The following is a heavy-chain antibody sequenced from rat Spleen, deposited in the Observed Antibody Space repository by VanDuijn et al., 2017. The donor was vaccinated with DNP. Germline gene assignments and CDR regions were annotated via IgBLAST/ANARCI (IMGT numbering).Heavy chain of an antibody. D-gene: IGHD1-2*01. Sequence: EVQLQESGPGLVKPSQSLSLTCSVTGLSITSGYRWTWIRKFPGNNLEWMGDINSAGSAIYKPSLKSRISITRDTSKNQFFLQVNSVTTEDTATYYCASGPNGYNYFDYWGQGVMVTVSS. V-gene: IGHV3-3*01. CDR3: ASGPNGYNYFDY. J-gene: IGHJ2*01. CDR1: GLSITSGYR. CDR2: INSAGSA.